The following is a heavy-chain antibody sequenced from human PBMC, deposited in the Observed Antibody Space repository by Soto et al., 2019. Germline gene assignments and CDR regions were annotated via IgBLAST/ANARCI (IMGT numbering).Heavy chain of an antibody. CDR1: GLTLSIHG. J-gene: IGHJ2*01. V-gene: IGHV3-30*02. CDR2: IQNDGGKI. D-gene: IGHD3-10*01. Sequence: VQLLESGGGLVQPGGSLRLSCAATGLTLSIHGIHWVRQAPGKGLEWLAFIQNDGGKIDYADSVKGRFTISRDNSKNTVYLQMNSLGAEDTAVYYCARDIWFGEYRYFDLWGRGTLVIVSS. CDR3: ARDIWFGEYRYFDL.